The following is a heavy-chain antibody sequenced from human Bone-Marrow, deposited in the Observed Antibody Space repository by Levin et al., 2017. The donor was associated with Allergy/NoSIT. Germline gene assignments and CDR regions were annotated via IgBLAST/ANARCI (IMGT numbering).Heavy chain of an antibody. CDR2: VYTTGST. CDR3: AREDRSSRYEFDY. V-gene: IGHV4-61*02. J-gene: IGHJ4*02. D-gene: IGHD6-13*01. CDR1: GGSIRSGDYY. Sequence: ASQTLSLTCTVSGGSIRSGDYYWSWIRQPAGKGLEWIGRVYTTGSTNYNPSLKSRVTISIDTSKSQFSLRLRSVTAADTAVYYCAREDRSSRYEFDYWGQGTLVIVSS.